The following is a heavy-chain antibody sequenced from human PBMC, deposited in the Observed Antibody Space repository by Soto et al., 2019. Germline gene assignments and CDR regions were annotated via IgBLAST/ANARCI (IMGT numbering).Heavy chain of an antibody. CDR3: ARAWDSNYYGRPINH. J-gene: IGHJ4*02. CDR2: ISYDGSNK. Sequence: GGSLRLSCAASGFTFSSYGMHWVRQAPGKGLEWVAVISYDGSNKYYADSVKGRFTISRDNSKNTLYLQMNSLRAEDTAVYYCARAWDSNYYGRPINHWGQGTLVTVSS. V-gene: IGHV3-30*03. D-gene: IGHD4-4*01. CDR1: GFTFSSYG.